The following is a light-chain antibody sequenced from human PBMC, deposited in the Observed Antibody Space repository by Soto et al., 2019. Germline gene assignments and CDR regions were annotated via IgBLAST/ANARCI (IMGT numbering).Light chain of an antibody. CDR1: SSDVGGYNY. V-gene: IGLV2-14*03. J-gene: IGLJ1*01. Sequence: QSALTQPASVSGSPGQSITISCTGTSSDVGGYNYVSWYQQHPGKAPKLMIYTVSNRPSGVSNRFSGSKSGNTASLTISGLQAEDEADYYCRSYTSSNSYVFGTGTKLTVL. CDR3: RSYTSSNSYV. CDR2: TVS.